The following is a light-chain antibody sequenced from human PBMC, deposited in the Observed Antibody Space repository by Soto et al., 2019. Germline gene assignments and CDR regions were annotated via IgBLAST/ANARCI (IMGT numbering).Light chain of an antibody. J-gene: IGKJ5*01. CDR2: GAS. V-gene: IGKV3D-20*02. CDR3: QQRSNWPPIT. Sequence: IVWTRAADGMSLSPGGSGTLSYRASQSVSSSYLAWYQQKPGQAPRLLIYGASIRATGIPDRFSGSGSGTDFTLTISRLEPEDFAVYYCQQRSNWPPITSGQGTRLEIK. CDR1: QSVSSSY.